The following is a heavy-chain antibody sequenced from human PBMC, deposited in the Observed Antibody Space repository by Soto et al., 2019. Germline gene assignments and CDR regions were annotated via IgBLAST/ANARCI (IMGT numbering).Heavy chain of an antibody. CDR3: ARTIFGVVLYYFDY. CDR1: GFDFSTFG. Sequence: PGGSLRLSCAASGFDFSTFGMNWVRQAPGKGLEWVSFLSPSYPYTSYADSVKGRFTISGDNAKNSLYLQMNSLRAEDTAVYYCARTIFGVVLYYFDYWGQGTLVTVSS. J-gene: IGHJ4*02. D-gene: IGHD3-3*01. V-gene: IGHV3-21*01. CDR2: LSPSYPYT.